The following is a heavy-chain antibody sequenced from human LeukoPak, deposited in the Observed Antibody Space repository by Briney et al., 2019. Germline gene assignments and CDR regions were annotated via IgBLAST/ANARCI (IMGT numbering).Heavy chain of an antibody. Sequence: PSETPSLTCTVSGGSISSYYWSWIRQPPGKGLEWIGYIYYSGSTNYNPSLKSRVTISVDTSKNQFSLKLSSVTAADTAVYYCARSGYSYVIDAFDIWGQGTMVTVSS. CDR1: GGSISSYY. V-gene: IGHV4-59*01. D-gene: IGHD5-18*01. J-gene: IGHJ3*02. CDR2: IYYSGST. CDR3: ARSGYSYVIDAFDI.